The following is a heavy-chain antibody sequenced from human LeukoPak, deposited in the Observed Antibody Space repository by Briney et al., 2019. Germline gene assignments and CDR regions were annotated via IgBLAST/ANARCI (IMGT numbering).Heavy chain of an antibody. Sequence: SETLSLTCTVSADSLRVYYWNWIRQSPGRGLEWIGYIYYTGNTNYNPSLKSRVTWSVDTSSKQFSLQMASVAAAYTAGYFFSRARFGSPPGCFESCGQGTLVTVSS. CDR1: ADSLRVYY. J-gene: IGHJ5*01. CDR2: IYYTGNT. V-gene: IGHV4-59*01. D-gene: IGHD3-10*01. CDR3: SRARFGSPPGCFES.